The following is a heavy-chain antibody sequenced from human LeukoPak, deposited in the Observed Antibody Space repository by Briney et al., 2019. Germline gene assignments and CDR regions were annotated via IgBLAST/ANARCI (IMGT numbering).Heavy chain of an antibody. V-gene: IGHV4-59*01. Sequence: SETLSLTCTVSGGSISSYYWSWIRQPRGKGLEWIGYIYYSGSTNYNPSLKSRVTISVDTSKNQFSLKLTSVTAADTAVYYCARGYDNNPKFDYWGQGTLVTVSS. CDR1: GGSISSYY. CDR3: ARGYDNNPKFDY. CDR2: IYYSGST. D-gene: IGHD2-2*01. J-gene: IGHJ4*02.